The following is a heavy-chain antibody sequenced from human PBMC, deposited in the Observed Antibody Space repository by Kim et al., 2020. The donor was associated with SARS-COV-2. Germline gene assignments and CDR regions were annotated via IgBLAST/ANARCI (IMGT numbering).Heavy chain of an antibody. J-gene: IGHJ6*02. V-gene: IGHV1-69*13. CDR1: GGTFSSYA. CDR2: IIPIFGTA. CDR3: ARGYYYGSGSYNLGYYYYGMDV. Sequence: SVKVSCKASGGTFSSYAISWVRQAPGQGLEWMGGIIPIFGTANYAQKFQGRVTITADESTSTAYMELSSLRSEDTAVYYCARGYYYGSGSYNLGYYYYGMDVWGQGTTVTVSS. D-gene: IGHD3-10*01.